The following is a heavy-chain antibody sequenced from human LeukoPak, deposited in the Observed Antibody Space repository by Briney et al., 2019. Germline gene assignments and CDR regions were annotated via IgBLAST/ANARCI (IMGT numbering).Heavy chain of an antibody. CDR1: GYTFTDYY. Sequence: ASVKVSCKASGYTFTDYYMHWVRQAPGQGLEWMGRINPNSGGTNYAQKLQGRVTMTTDTSTSTAYMELRSLRSDDTAVYYCARGGIAALTARGTITDDYFDYWGQGTLVTVSS. CDR2: INPNSGGT. V-gene: IGHV1-2*06. J-gene: IGHJ4*02. CDR3: ARGGIAALTARGTITDDYFDY. D-gene: IGHD6-6*01.